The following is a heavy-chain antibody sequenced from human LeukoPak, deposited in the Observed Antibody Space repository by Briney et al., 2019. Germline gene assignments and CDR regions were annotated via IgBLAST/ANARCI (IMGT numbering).Heavy chain of an antibody. Sequence: SQTLSLTCAISGDSVSSNSAAWNWIRQSPSRGLEWLGRTYYRSKWYNDYAVSVKSRITINPDTSKNQFSLQLNSVTPEDTAVYYCVRTYYYDSSGYGDFDYWGQGTLVTVSS. CDR3: VRTYYYDSSGYGDFDY. D-gene: IGHD3-22*01. CDR1: GDSVSSNSAA. V-gene: IGHV6-1*01. CDR2: TYYRSKWYN. J-gene: IGHJ4*02.